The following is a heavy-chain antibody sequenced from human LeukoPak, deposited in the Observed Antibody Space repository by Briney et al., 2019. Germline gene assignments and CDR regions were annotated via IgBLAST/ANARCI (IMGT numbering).Heavy chain of an antibody. Sequence: ASVKVSCKASGYTFTSYYMHWVRQAPGQGLEWMGIISPSGGSTSYAQKFQGRVTMTRDTSTSTVYMELSSLRSEDTAVYYCARVLPEGSGYYVAAFDIWGQGTMVTVSS. CDR2: ISPSGGST. V-gene: IGHV1-46*01. D-gene: IGHD3-22*01. J-gene: IGHJ3*02. CDR3: ARVLPEGSGYYVAAFDI. CDR1: GYTFTSYY.